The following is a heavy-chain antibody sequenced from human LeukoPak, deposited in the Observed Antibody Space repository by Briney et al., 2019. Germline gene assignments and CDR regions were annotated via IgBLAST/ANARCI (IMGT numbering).Heavy chain of an antibody. CDR2: ISSSGSTI. CDR3: ARDFGRWFIDY. CDR1: GFTFSSYE. Sequence: GGSLRLSCAASGFTFSSYEMNWVRQAPGKGLEWVSYISSSGSTIYYADSVKGRSTISRDNAKNSLYLQMNSLRAEDTAVYYCARDFGRWFIDYWGQGTLVTVSS. D-gene: IGHD4-23*01. J-gene: IGHJ4*02. V-gene: IGHV3-48*03.